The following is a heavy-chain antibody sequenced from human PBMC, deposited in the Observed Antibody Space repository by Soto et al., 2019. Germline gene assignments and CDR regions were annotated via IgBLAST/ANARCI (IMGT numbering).Heavy chain of an antibody. CDR1: GFTFSNYA. CDR2: ISGSGGTT. D-gene: IGHD6-25*01. CDR3: AKFFVETGSNSGWPWSFHY. V-gene: IGHV3-23*01. J-gene: IGHJ4*02. Sequence: EVQLLESGGGLVQPGRSLSLSCAASGFTFSNYAMSWVRQAPGQRLDWVSAISGSGGTTYYADAVKGRFTISRDNSKMTLLLQMNSLRAEDAAVYYCAKFFVETGSNSGWPWSFHYWGQGTLVTVSS.